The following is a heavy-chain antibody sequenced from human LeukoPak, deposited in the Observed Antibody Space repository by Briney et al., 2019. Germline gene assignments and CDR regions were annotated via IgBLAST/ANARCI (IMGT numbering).Heavy chain of an antibody. CDR1: GGTFSSYA. CDR3: ARNDYGDYDSPRYYYGMDV. Sequence: GASVKVSCKASGGTFSSYAISWVRQAPGQGLEWMGGIIPIFGTANYAQKFQGRVTITADESTSTAYMELSSLRDEDTAVYYCARNDYGDYDSPRYYYGMDVWGQGTTVTVSS. V-gene: IGHV1-69*13. CDR2: IIPIFGTA. J-gene: IGHJ6*02. D-gene: IGHD4-17*01.